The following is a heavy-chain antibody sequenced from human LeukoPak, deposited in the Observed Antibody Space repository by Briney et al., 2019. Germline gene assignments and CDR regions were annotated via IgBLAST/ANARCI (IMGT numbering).Heavy chain of an antibody. CDR1: GGSISSYY. CDR3: ARVDATYYDYVWGSWGFDY. J-gene: IGHJ4*02. Sequence: SETLSLTCTVSGGSISSYYWSWIRQPPGKGLEWIGSIYYSGSTYYNPSLKSRVTISVDTSKNQFSLRLRSVTAADTAVYYCARVDATYYDYVWGSWGFDYWGQGTLVAVSS. CDR2: IYYSGST. D-gene: IGHD3-16*01. V-gene: IGHV4-39*07.